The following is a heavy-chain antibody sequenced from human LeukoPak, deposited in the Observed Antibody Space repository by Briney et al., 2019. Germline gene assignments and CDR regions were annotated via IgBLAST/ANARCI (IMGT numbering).Heavy chain of an antibody. CDR2: IWYDGYNK. D-gene: IGHD3-10*01. V-gene: IGHV3-33*06. CDR3: AKVIYYGSENVDF. CDR1: GFIFSNYG. J-gene: IGHJ4*02. Sequence: GGSLRLSCAASGFIFSNYGMHWVRQAPGKGLEWVAGIWYDGYNKFYADSAKGRFTTSRDNSKNTLYLQINSLRAEDTALYYCAKVIYYGSENVDFWGQGTLVTVSS.